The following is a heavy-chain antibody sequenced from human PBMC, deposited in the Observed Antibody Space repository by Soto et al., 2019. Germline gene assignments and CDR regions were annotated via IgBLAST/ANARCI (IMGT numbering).Heavy chain of an antibody. D-gene: IGHD1-1*01. J-gene: IGHJ3*02. CDR2: MSHSGGT. CDR1: GGFVSSGSYY. V-gene: IGHV4-34*01. Sequence: QVQLQQWGAGLLKPSETLSLTCAVYGGFVSSGSYYWSWIRQPPGKGLEWIGEMSHSGGTHFNPSLKSRFTISVATSKNQFSLKMSSVTAADTALYYCARVERGTATTVVDAFDIWGPGTMVTGSS. CDR3: ARVERGTATTVVDAFDI.